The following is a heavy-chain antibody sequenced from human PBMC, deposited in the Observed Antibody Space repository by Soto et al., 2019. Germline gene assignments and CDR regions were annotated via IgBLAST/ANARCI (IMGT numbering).Heavy chain of an antibody. J-gene: IGHJ6*02. CDR3: ARSYCGGDCYSEGYYYGMDV. V-gene: IGHV3-7*01. D-gene: IGHD2-21*02. CDR1: GFTFSSYW. CDR2: IKQDGSEK. Sequence: PGGSLRLSCAASGFTFSSYWMSWVRQAPGKGLEWVANIKQDGSEKYYVDSVKGRFTISRDNAKNSLYLQMNSLRAEDTAVYYCARSYCGGDCYSEGYYYGMDVWGQGTTVTVSS.